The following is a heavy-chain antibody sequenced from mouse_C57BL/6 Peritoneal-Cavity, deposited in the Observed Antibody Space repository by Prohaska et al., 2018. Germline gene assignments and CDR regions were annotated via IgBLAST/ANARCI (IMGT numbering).Heavy chain of an antibody. CDR3: AREGGTGKFAY. CDR2: IYPRSGNT. CDR1: TFPSYG. V-gene: IGHV1-81*01. Sequence: TFPSYGISWVKQRTGQGLEWIGEIYPRSGNTYYNEKFKGKVTLTADKSTSTAYMELRSLTSEDSAVYFCAREGGTGKFAYWGQGTLVTVSA. D-gene: IGHD4-1*01. J-gene: IGHJ3*01.